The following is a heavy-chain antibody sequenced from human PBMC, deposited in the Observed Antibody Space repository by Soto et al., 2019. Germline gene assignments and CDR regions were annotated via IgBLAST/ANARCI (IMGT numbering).Heavy chain of an antibody. V-gene: IGHV5-51*01. D-gene: IGHD3-3*01. CDR3: ARHGVTIFGVVMPTDYYYYGMDV. CDR1: GYSFTSYW. CDR2: IYPGDSDT. Sequence: PGESLKISCKGSGYSFTSYWIGWVRQMPGKGLEWMGIIYPGDSDTRYSPSFQGQVTISADKSISTAYLQWSSLKASDTAMYYCARHGVTIFGVVMPTDYYYYGMDVWGQGTTVTVS. J-gene: IGHJ6*02.